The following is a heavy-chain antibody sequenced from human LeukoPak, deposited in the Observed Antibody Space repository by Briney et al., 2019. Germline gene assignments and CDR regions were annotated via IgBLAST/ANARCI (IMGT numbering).Heavy chain of an antibody. CDR1: GFNFSSYG. CDR3: ARDSLPMAVTGPFDH. V-gene: IGHV3-30*02. D-gene: IGHD6-19*01. J-gene: IGHJ4*02. Sequence: HPGGSLRLSCAASGFNFSSYGMHWVRQAPGKGLEWVTSIRFDGSNIHYADSVKGRVIISRDNSKSALYLQMNSLRAEDTAIYYCARDSLPMAVTGPFDHWGQGALVTVSS. CDR2: IRFDGSNI.